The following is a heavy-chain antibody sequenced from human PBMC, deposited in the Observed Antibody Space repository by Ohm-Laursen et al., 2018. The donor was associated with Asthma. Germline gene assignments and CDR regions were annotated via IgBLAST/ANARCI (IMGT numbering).Heavy chain of an antibody. J-gene: IGHJ4*02. CDR3: ARRSFFPLSRGPFDY. CDR2: IIPIFGTA. Sequence: SVKVSCKASGGTFSSYAISWVRQAPGQGLEWMGGIIPIFGTANYAQKFQGRVTMTRNTSISTAYMELSSLRSEDTAVYYCARRSFFPLSRGPFDYWGQGTLVTVSS. V-gene: IGHV1-69*05. D-gene: IGHD3-10*01. CDR1: GGTFSSYA.